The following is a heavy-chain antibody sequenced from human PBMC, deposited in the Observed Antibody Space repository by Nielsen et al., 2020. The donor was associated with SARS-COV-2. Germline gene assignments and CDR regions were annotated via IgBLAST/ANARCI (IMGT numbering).Heavy chain of an antibody. J-gene: IGHJ4*02. D-gene: IGHD1-7*01. CDR1: GFTFSSYA. Sequence: GGSLRLSCAASGFTFSSYAMHWVRQAPGKGLEWVAVISYDGSNKYYADSVKGRITISRDTSKNTLSLQMNSLRAEDTAVYYCARERDSLELLDSSFDYWGQGTLVTVSS. CDR2: ISYDGSNK. CDR3: ARERDSLELLDSSFDY. V-gene: IGHV3-30-3*01.